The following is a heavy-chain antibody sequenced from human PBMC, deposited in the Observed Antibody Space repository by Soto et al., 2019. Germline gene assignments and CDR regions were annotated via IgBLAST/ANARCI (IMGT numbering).Heavy chain of an antibody. CDR3: ARDLGPSSPMVRGVPTAPTPDY. J-gene: IGHJ4*02. V-gene: IGHV3-30-3*01. CDR2: ISYDGSNK. CDR1: GFTFSSYA. Sequence: GGSLRLSCAASGFTFSSYAMHWVRQAPGKGLEWVAVISYDGSNKYYADSVKGRFTISRDNSKNTLYLQMNSLGAEDTAVYYCARDLGPSSPMVRGVPTAPTPDYWGQGTLVTVSS. D-gene: IGHD3-10*01.